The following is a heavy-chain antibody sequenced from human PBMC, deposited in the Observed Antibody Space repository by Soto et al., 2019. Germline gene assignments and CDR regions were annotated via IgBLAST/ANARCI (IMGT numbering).Heavy chain of an antibody. CDR2: IRSKAYGGTT. V-gene: IGHV3-49*04. D-gene: IGHD6-19*01. Sequence: QPGGSLRLSCTASGFTFGDYAMSWVRQAPGKGLEWVGFIRSKAYGGTTEYAASVKGRFTISRDDSKSIAYLQMNSLKTEDTAAYYCTRDHSGWYGYYFDYWGQGTLVTVSS. CDR1: GFTFGDYA. CDR3: TRDHSGWYGYYFDY. J-gene: IGHJ4*02.